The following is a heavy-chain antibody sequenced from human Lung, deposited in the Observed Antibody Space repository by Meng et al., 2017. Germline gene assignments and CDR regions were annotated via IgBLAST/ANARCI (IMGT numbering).Heavy chain of an antibody. CDR2: INPKSGDT. CDR1: GYSFPDYD. J-gene: IGHJ4*02. V-gene: IGHV1-2*06. CDR3: ARDEDISAAGKLFGDY. D-gene: IGHD6-25*01. Sequence: VQMGPVGAEVKKAGASVNVYCNPSGYSFPDYDIHWVRRAHGQGLEWMGRINPKSGDTHYAQKFQARVTMTGDTSTSTAYMELSGLRSDDTAMYYCARDEDISAAGKLFGDYWGQGTLVTVSS.